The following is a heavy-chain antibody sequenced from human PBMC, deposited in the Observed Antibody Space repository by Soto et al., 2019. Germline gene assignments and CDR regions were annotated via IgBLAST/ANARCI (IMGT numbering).Heavy chain of an antibody. CDR3: ARDFVVVLIGYYYYYMDV. D-gene: IGHD3-3*01. CDR2: ISSSSSYT. V-gene: IGHV3-21*01. J-gene: IGHJ6*03. CDR1: GFTFSSYS. Sequence: GGSLRLSCAASGFTFSSYSMNWVRQAPGKGLEWVSSISSSSSYTYYADSVKGRFTISRDNAKNSLYLQMNSLRAEDTAVYYCARDFVVVLIGYYYYYMDVWGKGTTVTVSS.